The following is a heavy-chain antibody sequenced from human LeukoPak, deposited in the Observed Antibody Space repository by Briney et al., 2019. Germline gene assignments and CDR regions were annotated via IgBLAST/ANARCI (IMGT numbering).Heavy chain of an antibody. CDR3: AKFGAAAPGAFDI. D-gene: IGHD6-13*01. CDR1: GFTFSSYG. CDR2: ISYDGSNK. V-gene: IGHV3-30*18. Sequence: GGSLRLSCAASGFTFSSYGMHWVRQAPGKGLEWVAVISYDGSNKYYADSVKGRFTISRDNSKNTLYLQMNSLRAEDTAVYYCAKFGAAAPGAFDIWGQGTMVTVSS. J-gene: IGHJ3*02.